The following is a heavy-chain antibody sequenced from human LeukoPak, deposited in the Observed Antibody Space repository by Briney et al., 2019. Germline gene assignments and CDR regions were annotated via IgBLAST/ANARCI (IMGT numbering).Heavy chain of an antibody. D-gene: IGHD3-22*01. J-gene: IGHJ3*02. CDR3: AREGALGGSYDSSGYYFGGAFDI. V-gene: IGHV1-69*06. CDR2: IIPIFGTA. Sequence: GASVKVSCKASGGTFSSYAISWVRQAPGQGLEWMGGIIPIFGTANYAQKFQGRVTITADKSTSTAYMELSSLRSEDTAVYYCAREGALGGSYDSSGYYFGGAFDIWGQGTMVTVSS. CDR1: GGTFSSYA.